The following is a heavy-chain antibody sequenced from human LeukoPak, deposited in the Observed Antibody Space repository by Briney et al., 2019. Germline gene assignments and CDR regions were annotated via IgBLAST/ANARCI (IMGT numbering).Heavy chain of an antibody. J-gene: IGHJ4*02. Sequence: GGSLRLSCAASGFTFGDYDTHWVRQAPGKGLEWVSLIRADGATTRYTDSVKGRFTISRGNSKDSLYLQMNSLRTEDTALYYCARDNTGSYEYWGQGTLVTVSP. CDR1: GFTFGDYD. D-gene: IGHD1-26*01. V-gene: IGHV3-43*02. CDR3: ARDNTGSYEY. CDR2: IRADGATT.